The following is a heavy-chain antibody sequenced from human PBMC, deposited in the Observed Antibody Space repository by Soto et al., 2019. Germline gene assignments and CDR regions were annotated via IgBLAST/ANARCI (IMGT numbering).Heavy chain of an antibody. CDR1: GGSISSGDYY. CDR2: IYYSGST. CDR3: ASLFAEGNDY. Sequence: SETLSLTCPVSGGSISSGDYYWSWIRQPPGKGLEWIGYIYYSGSTYYNPSLKSRVTISVDTSKNQFSLKLSSVTAADTAVYYCASLFAEGNDYWGQGTLVTVSS. J-gene: IGHJ4*02. V-gene: IGHV4-30-4*01. D-gene: IGHD3-10*01.